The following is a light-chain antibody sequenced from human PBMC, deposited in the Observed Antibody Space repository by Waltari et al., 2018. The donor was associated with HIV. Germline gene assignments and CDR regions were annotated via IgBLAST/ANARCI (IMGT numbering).Light chain of an antibody. CDR2: RAS. CDR1: QDIGDS. J-gene: IGKJ1*01. Sequence: DVRMTQSPSSLSASVGARVTITCRATQDIGDSLAWYQQKPGQGPKLLIFRASTLHSGVSSRFSGSGSRTFFTLSITSLQPEDVATYFCQKYNNAPHTFGQGTKVE. CDR3: QKYNNAPHT. V-gene: IGKV1-27*01.